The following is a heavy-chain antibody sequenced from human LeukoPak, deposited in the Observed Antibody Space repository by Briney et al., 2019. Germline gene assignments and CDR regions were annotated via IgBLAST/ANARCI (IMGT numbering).Heavy chain of an antibody. V-gene: IGHV4-34*01. Sequence: PSETLSLTCAVYGGSFSGYYWSWIRQPPGKGLEWIGEINHSGSTNYNPSLKSRVTISVDTSKNQFSLKLSSVTAADTAVYYCARLPWFGELLLEDYWGQGTLVTVSS. CDR2: INHSGST. CDR1: GGSFSGYY. CDR3: ARLPWFGELLLEDY. J-gene: IGHJ4*02. D-gene: IGHD3-10*01.